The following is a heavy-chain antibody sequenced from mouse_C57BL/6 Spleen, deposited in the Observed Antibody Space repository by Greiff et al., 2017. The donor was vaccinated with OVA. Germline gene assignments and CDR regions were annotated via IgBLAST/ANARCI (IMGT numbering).Heavy chain of an antibody. D-gene: IGHD2-4*01. CDR2: IWGDGST. CDR1: GFSFTSYG. J-gene: IGHJ3*01. Sequence: VQLVESGPGLVAPSQRLSITCTVSGFSFTSYGVSWVRQPPGKGLEWLGVIWGDGSTNYHTALISRLSISKDNSKSQVFLKLNSLQTDDTATYYCANWGNYYDYDRFAYWGQGTLVTVSA. CDR3: ANWGNYYDYDRFAY. V-gene: IGHV2-3*01.